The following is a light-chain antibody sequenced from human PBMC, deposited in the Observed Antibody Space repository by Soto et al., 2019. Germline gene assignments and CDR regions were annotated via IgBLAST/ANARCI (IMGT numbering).Light chain of an antibody. CDR1: QDIDGR. CDR2: AAS. Sequence: DIQMTQFPSSVSASVGISLTITCRASQDIDGRLAWFQQKPGKAPRYLIHAASILQSGVPARFSGSRSGTEFILTINSLQPEDFATYYCLPYYTCPLTFGRGTKVDIK. CDR3: LPYYTCPLT. J-gene: IGKJ4*01. V-gene: IGKV1-12*01.